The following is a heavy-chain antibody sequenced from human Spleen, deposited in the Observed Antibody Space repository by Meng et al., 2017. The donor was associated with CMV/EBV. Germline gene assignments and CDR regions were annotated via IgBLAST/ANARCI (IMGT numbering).Heavy chain of an antibody. CDR2: ISKSGHIV. CDR3: ARGILGGYYDSRGYVTDF. Sequence: GESLKISCAASGFTFSTSDFNWVRQAPGKELEWVAYISKSGHIVYYADSVEGRFTISRDNAKNTLYLEMSSLRTEDTAVYYCARGILGGYYDSRGYVTDFWGQGTLVTVSS. CDR1: GFTFSTSD. D-gene: IGHD3-22*01. V-gene: IGHV3-48*03. J-gene: IGHJ4*02.